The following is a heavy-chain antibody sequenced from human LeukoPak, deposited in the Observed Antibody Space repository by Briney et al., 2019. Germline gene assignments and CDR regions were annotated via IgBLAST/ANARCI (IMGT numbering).Heavy chain of an antibody. J-gene: IGHJ6*04. CDR2: IIPIFGTA. CDR1: GGTFSSYA. D-gene: IGHD6-13*01. Sequence: SVKVSCKASGGTFSSYAISWVRQAPGQGLEWMGGIIPIFGTANYAQKFQGRVTITADESTSTAYMELSSLRSEDTAVYYCARSGSSSSWSSYYYYGMDVWGKGTTVTVSS. V-gene: IGHV1-69*01. CDR3: ARSGSSSSWSSYYYYGMDV.